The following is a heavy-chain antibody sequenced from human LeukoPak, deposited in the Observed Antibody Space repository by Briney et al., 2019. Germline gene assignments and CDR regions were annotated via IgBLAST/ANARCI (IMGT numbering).Heavy chain of an antibody. D-gene: IGHD3-3*01. CDR1: GFTFDDYG. V-gene: IGHV3-20*04. J-gene: IGHJ4*02. CDR2: INWNGGST. CDR3: ARAWSKAHYFDY. Sequence: GGSLRLSCAASGFTFDDYGMSWVRQAPGKGLEWVSGINWNGGSTGYADSVKGRFTISRDDAKNSLYLQMNSLRAEDTALYYCARAWSKAHYFDYWGQGTLVTVSS.